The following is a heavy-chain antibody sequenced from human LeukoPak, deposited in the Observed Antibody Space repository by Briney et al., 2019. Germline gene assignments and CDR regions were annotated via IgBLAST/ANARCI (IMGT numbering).Heavy chain of an antibody. V-gene: IGHV6-1*01. CDR3: ARGRVTTIANYYYYYIDV. CDR1: GDSVSSNSAA. Sequence: SQTLSLTCAISGDSVSSNSAAWTWIRQSPSRGLEWQGRTYYRSKWSDDYAVSVKSRITINPDTSKNQFSLHLNSVTPEDTAVYYCARGRVTTIANYYYYYIDVWGEGTTVTVSS. J-gene: IGHJ6*03. CDR2: TYYRSKWSD. D-gene: IGHD4-17*01.